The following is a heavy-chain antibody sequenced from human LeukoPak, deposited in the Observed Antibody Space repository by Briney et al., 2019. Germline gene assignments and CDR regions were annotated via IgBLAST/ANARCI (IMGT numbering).Heavy chain of an antibody. V-gene: IGHV3-30*14. Sequence: PGGSLRLSCAASGFTVSSYAMHWVRQAPGKGLEWVAVISYDGSNKYYADSVKGRFTISRDNSKNTLYLQMNSLRAEDTAVYYCARDPLAQDYDGDYWGQGTLVTVSS. D-gene: IGHD4-23*01. CDR3: ARDPLAQDYDGDY. CDR2: ISYDGSNK. J-gene: IGHJ4*02. CDR1: GFTVSSYA.